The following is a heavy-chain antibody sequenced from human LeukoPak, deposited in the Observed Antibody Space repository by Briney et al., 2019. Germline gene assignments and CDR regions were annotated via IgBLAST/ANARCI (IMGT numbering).Heavy chain of an antibody. J-gene: IGHJ4*02. V-gene: IGHV3-66*01. CDR2: FYRGGNT. CDR3: AREGVRVVGAIGY. Sequence: GGSLRLSCAASGFSVSGYYMSWVRQAPGKGLEWVSVFYRGGNTYYADSVKGRFTISRDNAKNTLYLQMNSLRAEDTAVYYCAREGVRVVGAIGYWGQGTLVTVSS. CDR1: GFSVSGYY. D-gene: IGHD1-26*01.